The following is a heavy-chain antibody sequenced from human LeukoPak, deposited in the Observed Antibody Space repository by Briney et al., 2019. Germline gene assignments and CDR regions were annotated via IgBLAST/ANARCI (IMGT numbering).Heavy chain of an antibody. J-gene: IGHJ3*01. D-gene: IGHD6-25*01. Sequence: SETLSLTCTVSGGSISSYYWSWIRQPPGKGLEWIGNIYYTGSTHYNPSPKSRVTISVDTSKNQFSLRLSSVTAADTAVYYCARPYSSGWRGAFDVWGQGTMVTVSS. CDR1: GGSISSYY. CDR2: IYYTGST. CDR3: ARPYSSGWRGAFDV. V-gene: IGHV4-59*01.